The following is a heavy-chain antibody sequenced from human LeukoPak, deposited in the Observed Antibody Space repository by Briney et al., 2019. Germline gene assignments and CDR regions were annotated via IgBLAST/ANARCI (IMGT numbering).Heavy chain of an antibody. V-gene: IGHV3-33*06. CDR3: AKDTRSRYLQD. Sequence: GGSLRLSCAASGFTFSNHGTHWVRQAPGKGLEWVAVIWYEGSNKYYADSVKGRFTISRDNSKNTLYLQMNSLRAEDTAISYCAKDTRSRYLQDWGQSTLVTASS. D-gene: IGHD3-16*01. J-gene: IGHJ1*01. CDR2: IWYEGSNK. CDR1: GFTFSNHG.